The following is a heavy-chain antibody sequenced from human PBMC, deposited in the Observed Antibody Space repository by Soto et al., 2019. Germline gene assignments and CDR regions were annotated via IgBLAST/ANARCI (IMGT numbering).Heavy chain of an antibody. CDR2: INPSDGNR. V-gene: IGHV1-18*01. J-gene: IGHJ4*02. CDR1: GYSFSFYG. D-gene: IGHD6-19*01. CDR3: AMAATVGLFDY. Sequence: ASVKVSCKASGYSFSFYGINWVRQAPGQGLEWMGWINPSDGNRNLAQKFEDRVTMTTATSTNTVFLELRSLRSDYTAVYYCAMAATVGLFDYWGLGTLVTVSS.